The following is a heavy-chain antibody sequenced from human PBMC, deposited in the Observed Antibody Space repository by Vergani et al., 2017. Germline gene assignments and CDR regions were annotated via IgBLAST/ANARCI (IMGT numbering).Heavy chain of an antibody. D-gene: IGHD2-2*01. CDR3: AKEELSHYRLPAAACDY. J-gene: IGHJ4*02. CDR1: GFTFSSYG. Sequence: QVQLVESGGGVVQPGRSLRLSCAASGFTFSSYGMHWVRQAPGKGLEWVAVISYDGSNKYYADSVKGRFTISRDNSKNTLYLQMNSLRAEDTAVYYCAKEELSHYRLPAAACDYWGQGTLVTVSS. V-gene: IGHV3-30*18. CDR2: ISYDGSNK.